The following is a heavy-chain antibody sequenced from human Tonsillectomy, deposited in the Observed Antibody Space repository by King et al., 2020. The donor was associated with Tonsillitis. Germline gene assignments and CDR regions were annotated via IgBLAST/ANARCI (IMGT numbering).Heavy chain of an antibody. CDR1: GGSISSGGYS. CDR3: ARDLDRYWFDP. Sequence: QLQESGSGLVKPSQTLSLTCAVSGGSISSGGYSWSWIRQPPGKGLEWIGYIYHSGSTYYNPSLKSRVTISVDRSKNQFFLKLSSVTAADTAVYYCARDLDRYWFDPWGQGTLVTVSS. V-gene: IGHV4-30-2*01. CDR2: IYHSGST. J-gene: IGHJ5*02.